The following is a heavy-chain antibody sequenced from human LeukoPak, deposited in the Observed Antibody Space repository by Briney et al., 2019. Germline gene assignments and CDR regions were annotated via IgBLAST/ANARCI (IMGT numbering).Heavy chain of an antibody. V-gene: IGHV1-69*13. J-gene: IGHJ6*04. Sequence: ASVKVSCKASGGTFSSYAISWVRQAPGQGLEWMGGIIPIFGTANYAQKFQGRVTSTADESTSTAYMELSSLRSEDTAVYYCARVPCMVRGVIPACWRGRARTNGMDVWGKGTTVTVSS. D-gene: IGHD3-10*01. CDR3: ARVPCMVRGVIPACWRGRARTNGMDV. CDR2: IIPIFGTA. CDR1: GGTFSSYA.